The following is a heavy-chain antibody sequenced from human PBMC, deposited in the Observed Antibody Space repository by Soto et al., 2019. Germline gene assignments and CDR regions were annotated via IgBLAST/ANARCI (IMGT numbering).Heavy chain of an antibody. Sequence: PGGSLRLSCAASGFTFSSYEMNWVRQAPGKGLEWVSYIISSGRTIYYADSVKGRFTISRDNAKNSLYLQMNSLRAEDTAVYYCARDFTGYAMDVRGQGTTVTVSS. J-gene: IGHJ6*02. CDR3: ARDFTGYAMDV. CDR2: IISSGRTI. CDR1: GFTFSSYE. D-gene: IGHD2-2*01. V-gene: IGHV3-48*03.